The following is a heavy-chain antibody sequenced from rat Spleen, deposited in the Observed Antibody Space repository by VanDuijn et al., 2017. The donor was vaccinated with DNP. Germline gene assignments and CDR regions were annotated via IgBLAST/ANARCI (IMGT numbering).Heavy chain of an antibody. CDR2: ITYDGSRT. J-gene: IGHJ4*01. V-gene: IGHV5S10*01. CDR3: ARDNYGTSGALDP. Sequence: EVQLVESGGGLVQSGRSLKVSCAASGFTFSDYNMAWVRQAPKKGLEWVATITYDGSRTYYRDSVKGRFTISRDDSKATLYLQMDSLRSDDTATYYCARDNYGTSGALDPWGQGTSVTVSS. CDR1: GFTFSDYN. D-gene: IGHD1-11*01.